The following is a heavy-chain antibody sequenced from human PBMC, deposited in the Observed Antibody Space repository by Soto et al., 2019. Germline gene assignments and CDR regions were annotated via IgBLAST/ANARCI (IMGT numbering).Heavy chain of an antibody. V-gene: IGHV1-69*19. Sequence: QVQLVQSGAEMKKPGSSVKVSCQSSGGTFNTYAMNWVRQAPGQGPEWMGDISPMFGAANYAPQFHGRVTITADEATGTPYMQLSSMTSEDADLYLCARCVRVPTPAFVYWAQGTLVTVSS. D-gene: IGHD2-15*01. CDR3: ARCVRVPTPAFVY. CDR2: ISPMFGAA. CDR1: GGTFNTYA. J-gene: IGHJ4*02.